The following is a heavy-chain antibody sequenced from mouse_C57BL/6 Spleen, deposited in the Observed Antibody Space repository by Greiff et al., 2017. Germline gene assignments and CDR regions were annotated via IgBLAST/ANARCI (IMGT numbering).Heavy chain of an antibody. J-gene: IGHJ1*03. CDR1: GYTFTSYW. CDR3: ARERAYYGSSYWYCDV. V-gene: IGHV1-55*01. CDR2: IYPGSGST. Sequence: QVQLQQPGAELVKPGASVKMSCKASGYTFTSYWITWVKQRPGQGLEWIGDIYPGSGSTNYNEKFKSKATLTVDTSSSTAYMQLSSLTSEDSAVYYCARERAYYGSSYWYCDVWGTGTTVTVSS. D-gene: IGHD1-1*01.